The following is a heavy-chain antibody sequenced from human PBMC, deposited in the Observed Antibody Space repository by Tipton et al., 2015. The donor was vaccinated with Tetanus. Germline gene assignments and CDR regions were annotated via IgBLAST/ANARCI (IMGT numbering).Heavy chain of an antibody. CDR3: ARGPHLGEWVLHS. Sequence: TLSLTCTVSGGSLTNNFWSWIRLSPGVGMEWIGYIFDSGATKYSPALSSRVTLSVDTSKNQFSLKLSSVAAADSAVYFCARGPHLGEWVLHSWGPGVQVLVSS. J-gene: IGHJ1*01. V-gene: IGHV4-59*01. D-gene: IGHD3-10*01. CDR2: IFDSGAT. CDR1: GGSLTNNF.